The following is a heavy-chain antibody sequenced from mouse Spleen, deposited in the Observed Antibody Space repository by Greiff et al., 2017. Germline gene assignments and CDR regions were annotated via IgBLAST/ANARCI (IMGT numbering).Heavy chain of an antibody. CDR1: GFTFSDYG. CDR2: ISSGSSTI. J-gene: IGHJ1*01. V-gene: IGHV5-17*01. D-gene: IGHD1-1*01. Sequence: EVQGVESGGGLVKPGGSLKLSCAASGFTFSDYGMHWVRQAPEKGLEWVAYISSGSSTIYYADTVKGRFTISRDNAKNTLFLQMTSLGSEDTAMYYCARRGHYYGSSYWYFDVWGAGTTVTVSS. CDR3: ARRGHYYGSSYWYFDV.